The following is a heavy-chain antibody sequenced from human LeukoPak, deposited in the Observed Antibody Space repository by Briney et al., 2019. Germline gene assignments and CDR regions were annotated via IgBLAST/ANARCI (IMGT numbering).Heavy chain of an antibody. V-gene: IGHV3-23*01. J-gene: IGHJ4*02. Sequence: PGRSLRLSCAASGFTFSSYGMHWVRQAPGKGLEWVSASSGSGSSTYYADSVKGRFTTSRDNSKRTLYLQMNSLRVEDTAVYYCAPLAANIFGYWGQGTLVTASS. D-gene: IGHD6-25*01. CDR1: GFTFSSYG. CDR3: APLAANIFGY. CDR2: SSGSGSST.